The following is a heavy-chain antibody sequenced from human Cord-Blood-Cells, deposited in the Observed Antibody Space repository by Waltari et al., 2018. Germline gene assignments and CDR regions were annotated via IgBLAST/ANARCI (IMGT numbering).Heavy chain of an antibody. CDR2: IYYSGST. CDR3: ARQPAGARGYWYFDL. J-gene: IGHJ2*01. Sequence: QLQLQESGPGLVKPSETLSLTCPVSAGSISRRSYYWRWLRQPPGKGLEWIGSIYYSGSTYYNPSLKSRVTISVDTSKNQFSLKLSSVTAADTAVYYCARQPAGARGYWYFDLWGRGTLVTVSS. V-gene: IGHV4-39*07. CDR1: AGSISRRSYY. D-gene: IGHD6-19*01.